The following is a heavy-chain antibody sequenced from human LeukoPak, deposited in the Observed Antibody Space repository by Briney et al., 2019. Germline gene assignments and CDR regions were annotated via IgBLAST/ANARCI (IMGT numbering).Heavy chain of an antibody. D-gene: IGHD3-22*01. CDR3: ARGRSDTSGYPDDY. CDR1: GGSITSYY. Sequence: LETLSLTCTVSGGSITSYYWGWFRQPPGKGLEWIGYIYYSGSTNYNPSLKSRVTISVDTSKNQFSLKLSSVTAADTAVYYCARGRSDTSGYPDDYWGQGTLATVSS. J-gene: IGHJ4*02. V-gene: IGHV4-59*08. CDR2: IYYSGST.